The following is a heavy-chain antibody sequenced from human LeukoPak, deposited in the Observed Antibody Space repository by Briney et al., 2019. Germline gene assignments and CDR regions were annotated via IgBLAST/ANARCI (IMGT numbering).Heavy chain of an antibody. CDR3: ARAHYSDSSAHYSPFDY. CDR2: ISYDGSNK. V-gene: IGHV3-30-3*01. Sequence: GRSLRLSCAASGFTFSTYAMHWVRQAPGKGLEWVALISYDGSNKYYADSVKGRFTVSRDNSKDTLYLQLNSLRAEDTAVYYCARAHYSDSSAHYSPFDYWVQGTLVNVSS. CDR1: GFTFSTYA. J-gene: IGHJ4*02. D-gene: IGHD3-22*01.